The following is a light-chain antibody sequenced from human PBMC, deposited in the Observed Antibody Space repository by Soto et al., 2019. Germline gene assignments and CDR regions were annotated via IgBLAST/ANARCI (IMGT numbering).Light chain of an antibody. CDR2: DNN. V-gene: IGLV1-51*01. CDR1: SSNIGNNY. J-gene: IGLJ2*01. Sequence: QAMLTQPPSVSAAPGQKVTISCSGSSSNIGNNYVSWYQHLPGTAPKVLIYDNNKRPSGIPDRFSGSKSGTSATLGITGLQTGDEGDYYCGTWDTSLSAVVFGGGTKLTVL. CDR3: GTWDTSLSAVV.